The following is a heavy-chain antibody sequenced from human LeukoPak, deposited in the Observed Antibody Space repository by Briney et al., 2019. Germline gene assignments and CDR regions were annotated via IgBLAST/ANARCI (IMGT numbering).Heavy chain of an antibody. V-gene: IGHV1-8*01. Sequence: ASVKVSCKASGYTFTSYDINWVRQATGQGLEWMGWMNPNSGNTGYAQKFQGRVTMTRNTSVSTAYMELSSLRSEDTAVYYCARAKKQWLVRYYFDYWGQGTLVTVSS. CDR3: ARAKKQWLVRYYFDY. D-gene: IGHD6-19*01. J-gene: IGHJ4*02. CDR2: MNPNSGNT. CDR1: GYTFTSYD.